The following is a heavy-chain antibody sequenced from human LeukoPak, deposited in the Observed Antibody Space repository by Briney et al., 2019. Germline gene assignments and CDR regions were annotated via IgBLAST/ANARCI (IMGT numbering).Heavy chain of an antibody. J-gene: IGHJ4*02. D-gene: IGHD5-12*01. V-gene: IGHV4-38-2*01. CDR3: ARLGSGYDTLYYFDY. CDR1: GYSISSGYY. CDR2: IYHSGST. Sequence: SETLSLTCAVSGYSISSGYYWGWIRQPPGKGLRWIGSIYHSGSTYYNPSLKSRVTISVDTSKNQFSLKLSSVTAADTAVYYCARLGSGYDTLYYFDYWGQGTLVTVSS.